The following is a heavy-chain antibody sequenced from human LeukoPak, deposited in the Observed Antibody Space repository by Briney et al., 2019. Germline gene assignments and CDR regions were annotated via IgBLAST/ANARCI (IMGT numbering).Heavy chain of an antibody. J-gene: IGHJ6*03. CDR3: ARLVNSGYDYYYYYYMDV. Sequence: GASVKVSCKASGGTFSSYAISWVRQAPGQGLEWMGGIIPIFGTANYAQKFQGRVTITADESTSTAYMELSSLRSEDTAVYYRARLVNSGYDYYYYYYMDVWGKGTTVTVSS. D-gene: IGHD5-12*01. CDR2: IIPIFGTA. CDR1: GGTFSSYA. V-gene: IGHV1-69*13.